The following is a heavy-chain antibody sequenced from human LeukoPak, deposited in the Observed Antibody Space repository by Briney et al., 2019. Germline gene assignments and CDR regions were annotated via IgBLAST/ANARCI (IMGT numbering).Heavy chain of an antibody. V-gene: IGHV3-30*02. CDR2: IRYDGATK. CDR3: AKDQWNYYYDSSGYYADY. CDR1: GITGYS. Sequence: GGSLRLSCAASGITGYSMHWVRQAPGKGLEWVSFIRYDGATKYYADSLKGRFTISRDNSMNTLYLQMNSLRTEDTALYYCAKDQWNYYYDSSGYYADYWGQGTLVTVSS. J-gene: IGHJ4*02. D-gene: IGHD3-22*01.